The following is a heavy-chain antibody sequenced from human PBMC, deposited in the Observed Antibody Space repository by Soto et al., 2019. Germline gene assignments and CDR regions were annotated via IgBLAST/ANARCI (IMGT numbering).Heavy chain of an antibody. CDR1: VASIGSYY. CDR3: ARVGWTTVGYYFDY. J-gene: IGHJ4*02. V-gene: IGHV4-59*01. D-gene: IGHD4-17*01. Sequence: LSLTCSVSVASIGSYYWSWIRQPPGKGLEWIGYIHYSGSTKYNPSLKSRVTISIVTSKNQFSLNLSSVTAADTAVYYCARVGWTTVGYYFDYWGQGALVTVSS. CDR2: IHYSGST.